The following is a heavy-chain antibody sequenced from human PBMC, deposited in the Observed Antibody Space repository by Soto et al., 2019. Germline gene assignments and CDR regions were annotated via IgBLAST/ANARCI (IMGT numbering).Heavy chain of an antibody. CDR2: VYYSGST. D-gene: IGHD2-15*01. V-gene: IGHV4-59*12. J-gene: IGHJ4*02. Sequence: KTSETLSLTCSVSSGSISSYYWSWIRQPPGKGLEWIGYVYYSGSTNYNPSLKSRVTISVDPPKNQLSLKLTSVTAADTAVYYCARINGGSPDFWGQGTLVTVSS. CDR1: SGSISSYY. CDR3: ARINGGSPDF.